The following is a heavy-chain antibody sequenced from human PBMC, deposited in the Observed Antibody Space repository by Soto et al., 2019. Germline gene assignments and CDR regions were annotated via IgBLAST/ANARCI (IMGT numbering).Heavy chain of an antibody. V-gene: IGHV3-33*06. CDR1: GFTFSDYG. CDR3: AKDNSAGAPDN. D-gene: IGHD1-20*01. J-gene: IGHJ4*01. Sequence: QVQLMESGGGVVQPGRSLRLSCTASGFTFSDYGMHWVRQAPGKGLEWVSFIGGSTEHWLGSVKGRFTSSRDNSKNTMYLHMNSLRVEDTAVYYCAKDNSAGAPDNRGHGTLVTVAS. CDR2: IGGSTE.